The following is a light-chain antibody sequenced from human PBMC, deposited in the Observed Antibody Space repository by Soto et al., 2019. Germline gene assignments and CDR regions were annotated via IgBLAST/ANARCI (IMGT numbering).Light chain of an antibody. CDR1: QSISNY. CDR3: QQRSAGVT. J-gene: IGKJ5*01. Sequence: TQSPATLAFSPGERAALSGRASQSISNYLAWYQHKPGQAPRLLIYDASNRATATPPRFSGSGSGTDFTLTISRLETEDFAVYYCQQRSAGVTFGQGTRLEI. CDR2: DAS. V-gene: IGKV3-11*01.